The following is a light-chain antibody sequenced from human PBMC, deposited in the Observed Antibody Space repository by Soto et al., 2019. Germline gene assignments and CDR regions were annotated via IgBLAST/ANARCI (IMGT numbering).Light chain of an antibody. V-gene: IGKV1-33*01. Sequence: DIQMTQSPSSLSASVGDRVTIICQASQDINNYLNWYQQKPGKAPKLLIYDSSNLEIGVPSRFSGSGSGTRFSFTISSLQPEDIATYYCQQFDNLPVTFGQGTRLEIK. CDR3: QQFDNLPVT. CDR1: QDINNY. CDR2: DSS. J-gene: IGKJ5*01.